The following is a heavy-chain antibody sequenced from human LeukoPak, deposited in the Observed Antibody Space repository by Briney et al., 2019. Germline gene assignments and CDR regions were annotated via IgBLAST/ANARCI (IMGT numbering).Heavy chain of an antibody. J-gene: IGHJ5*02. D-gene: IGHD1-26*01. Sequence: PSETLSLTCTVSGGSISSYYWSWIRQPSGKGLEWIGYIYYSGSTNYNPSLKSRVTISVDTSKNQFSLKLSSVIAADTAVYYCARDGATMGFNWFDPWGQGTLVTVSS. V-gene: IGHV4-59*01. CDR1: GGSISSYY. CDR3: ARDGATMGFNWFDP. CDR2: IYYSGST.